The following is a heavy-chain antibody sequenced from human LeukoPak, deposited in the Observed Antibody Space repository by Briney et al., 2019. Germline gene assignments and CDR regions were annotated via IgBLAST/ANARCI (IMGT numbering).Heavy chain of an antibody. CDR1: GGIFSSYA. J-gene: IGHJ4*02. Sequence: ASVKVSCKASGGIFSSYAISWVRQAPGQGLEWMGGIIPIFGTANYAQKFQGRVTITTDESTSTAYMELSSLRSEDTAVYYCARRTGDNNWDYWGQGTLVTVSS. D-gene: IGHD7-27*01. CDR3: ARRTGDNNWDY. CDR2: IIPIFGTA. V-gene: IGHV1-69*05.